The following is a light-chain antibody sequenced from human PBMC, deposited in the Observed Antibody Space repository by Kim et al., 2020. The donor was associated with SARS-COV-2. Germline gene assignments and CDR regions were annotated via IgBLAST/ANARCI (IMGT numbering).Light chain of an antibody. CDR3: QAWDGTSVV. J-gene: IGLJ2*01. V-gene: IGLV3-1*01. CDR2: QDN. CDR1: KLGDKY. Sequence: SMSQGQTASITCSGDKLGDKYACWYQQKPGQSPLMLIYQDNKRPSGIPERFSGSKSGDTATLAISGTQAMDEADYYCQAWDGTSVVFGGGTKLTVL.